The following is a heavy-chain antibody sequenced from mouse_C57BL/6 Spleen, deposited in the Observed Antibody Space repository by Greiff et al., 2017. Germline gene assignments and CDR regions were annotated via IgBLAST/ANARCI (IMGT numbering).Heavy chain of an antibody. D-gene: IGHD1-1*01. Sequence: VQLQQSVAELVRPGASVKLSCTASGFHIKNTYMHWVKQRPEQGLEWIGRIDPANGNTKYAPKFQGKATITADTSSNTADLQLSSLTSEDTAIYYCARDGSSSYYLDYWGQGTTLTVSS. CDR1: GFHIKNTY. CDR2: IDPANGNT. CDR3: ARDGSSSYYLDY. V-gene: IGHV14-3*01. J-gene: IGHJ2*01.